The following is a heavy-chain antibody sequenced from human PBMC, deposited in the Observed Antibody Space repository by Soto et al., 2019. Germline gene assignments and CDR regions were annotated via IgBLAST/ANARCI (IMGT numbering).Heavy chain of an antibody. D-gene: IGHD3-22*01. CDR3: AKDKRDSSGYPSFDY. CDR1: GFTFSSYA. Sequence: GGSLRLSCAASGFTFSSYAMSWVRQAPGKGLEWVSAISGSGGSTYYADSVKGRFTISRDNSKNTLYLKMNSLRAEDTAVYYCAKDKRDSSGYPSFDYWGQGTLVTVSS. CDR2: ISGSGGST. V-gene: IGHV3-23*01. J-gene: IGHJ4*02.